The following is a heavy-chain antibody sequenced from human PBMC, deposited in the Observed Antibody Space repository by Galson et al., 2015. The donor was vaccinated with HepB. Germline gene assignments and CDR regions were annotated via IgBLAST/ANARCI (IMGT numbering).Heavy chain of an antibody. CDR2: ISSSSSYI. CDR1: GFTFSSYS. D-gene: IGHD3-22*01. Sequence: SLRLSCAASGFTFSSYSMNWVRQAPGKGLEWVSSISSSSSYIYYADSVKGRFTISRDNAKNSLYLQMNSLRAEDTAVYYCARERSMIGGLDYWGQGTLVTVSS. J-gene: IGHJ4*02. CDR3: ARERSMIGGLDY. V-gene: IGHV3-21*01.